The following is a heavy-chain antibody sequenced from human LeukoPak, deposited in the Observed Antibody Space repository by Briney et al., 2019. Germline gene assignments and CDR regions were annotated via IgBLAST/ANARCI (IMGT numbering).Heavy chain of an antibody. CDR3: ARDPLKYYDSSGYR. D-gene: IGHD3-22*01. J-gene: IGHJ4*02. CDR2: IYYSGST. Sequence: PSETLSLTCTVSGGSISSGVYYWSWIRQPPGKGLEWIGYIYYSGSTYYNPSLKSRVTISVDTSKNQFSLKLSSVTAADTAVYYCARDPLKYYDSSGYRWGQGTLVTVSS. V-gene: IGHV4-30-4*08. CDR1: GGSISSGVYY.